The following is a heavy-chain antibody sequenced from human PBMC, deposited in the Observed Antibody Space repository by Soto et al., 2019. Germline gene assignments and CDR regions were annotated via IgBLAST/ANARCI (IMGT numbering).Heavy chain of an antibody. V-gene: IGHV4-59*08. J-gene: IGHJ3*02. CDR1: GGSISRYY. Sequence: SETLSLTCTVSGGSISRYYWSWIRQPPGKGLEWIGYIYYSGSTNYNPSLKSRVTISVDTSKNQFSLMLSSVTAADTAVYYCARWGYRSSWYVGAFDIWGKRTMVTVSS. CDR3: ARWGYRSSWYVGAFDI. CDR2: IYYSGST. D-gene: IGHD6-13*01.